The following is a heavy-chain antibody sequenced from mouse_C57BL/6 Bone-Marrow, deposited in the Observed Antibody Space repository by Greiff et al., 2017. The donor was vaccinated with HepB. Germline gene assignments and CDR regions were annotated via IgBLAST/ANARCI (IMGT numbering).Heavy chain of an antibody. CDR2: INPNNGGT. D-gene: IGHD2-3*01. CDR3: ARWLLYFDY. CDR1: GYTFTDYN. Sequence: EVKLEESGPELVKPGASVKIPCKASGYTFTDYNMDWVKQSHGKSLEWIGDINPNNGGTIYNQKFKGKATLTVDKSSSTAYMELRSLTSEDTAVYYCARWLLYFDYWGQGTTLTVSS. J-gene: IGHJ2*01. V-gene: IGHV1-18*01.